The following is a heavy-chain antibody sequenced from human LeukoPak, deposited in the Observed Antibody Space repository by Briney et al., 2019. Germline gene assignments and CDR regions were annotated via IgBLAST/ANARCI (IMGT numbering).Heavy chain of an antibody. V-gene: IGHV4-38-2*02. CDR1: GYSISNGYY. J-gene: IGHJ4*02. CDR3: ARAAGRDTTSGLDFDY. Sequence: SETLSLTCTVSGYSISNGYYWGWIRQPPGKGLEWIGSIYSSRSTYNPSLKSRVTMSVDTSKNQFSLKLSSVTAADTAVYYCARAAGRDTTSGLDFDYWGQGILVTVSS. CDR2: IYSSRST. D-gene: IGHD1-26*01.